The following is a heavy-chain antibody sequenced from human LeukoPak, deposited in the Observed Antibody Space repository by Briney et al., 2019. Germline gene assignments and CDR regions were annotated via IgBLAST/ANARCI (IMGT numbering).Heavy chain of an antibody. V-gene: IGHV3-66*01. Sequence: GGSLRLSCAASGFTVSSNYMSWVRQAPGRGLEWVSVIYSGGNTYYADSVQGRFTMSRENPKNTLYLQMNSLRAEDTAVYYCARAHDRGYYYGFDYWGQGTLVTVSS. D-gene: IGHD3-22*01. CDR1: GFTVSSNY. CDR2: IYSGGNT. J-gene: IGHJ4*02. CDR3: ARAHDRGYYYGFDY.